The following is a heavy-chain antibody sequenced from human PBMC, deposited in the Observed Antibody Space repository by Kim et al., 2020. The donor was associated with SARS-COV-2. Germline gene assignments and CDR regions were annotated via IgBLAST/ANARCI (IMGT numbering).Heavy chain of an antibody. CDR3: ARAGCSSTSCYNDY. Sequence: PKSEGRVTMTRDTSTSTVYMELSRLRSEDTAVYYCARAGCSSTSCYNDYWGQGTLVTVSS. V-gene: IGHV1-46*01. J-gene: IGHJ4*02. D-gene: IGHD2-2*02.